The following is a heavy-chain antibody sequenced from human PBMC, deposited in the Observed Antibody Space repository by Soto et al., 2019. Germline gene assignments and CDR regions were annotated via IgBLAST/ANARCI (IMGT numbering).Heavy chain of an antibody. Sequence: PGGSLRLSCAASGFTFSSYAMSWVRQAPGKGLEWVSNSGSGDSAYYADSVKGRFTISRDNSKNTLYLQMNSLRAEDTAVYYCAKESGGSSSWNADYWGQGTLVTVSS. CDR1: GFTFSSYA. CDR2: NSGSGDSA. D-gene: IGHD6-13*01. V-gene: IGHV3-23*01. J-gene: IGHJ4*02. CDR3: AKESGGSSSWNADY.